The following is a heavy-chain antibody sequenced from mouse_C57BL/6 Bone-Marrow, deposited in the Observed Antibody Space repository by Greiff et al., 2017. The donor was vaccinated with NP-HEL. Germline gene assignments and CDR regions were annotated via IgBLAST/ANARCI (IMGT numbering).Heavy chain of an antibody. CDR1: GYAFSSYW. CDR3: ARRGHYYGRGDY. Sequence: VQRVESGAELVKPGASVKISCKASGYAFSSYWMNWVKQRPGKGLAWIGQIYPGDGDTNYNGKFKGKATLTADKSSSTAYMQLSSLTSEDSAVYFCARRGHYYGRGDYWGQGTTLTVSS. D-gene: IGHD1-1*01. J-gene: IGHJ2*01. V-gene: IGHV1-80*01. CDR2: IYPGDGDT.